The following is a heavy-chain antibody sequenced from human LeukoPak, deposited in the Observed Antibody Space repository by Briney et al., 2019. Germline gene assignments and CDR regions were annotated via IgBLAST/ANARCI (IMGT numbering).Heavy chain of an antibody. V-gene: IGHV3-21*01. Sequence: SGGSLRLSCAASGLTFSSYSMNWVRQAPGKGLEWVSSISGSSSYLYYADSVRGRFTISRDNAKNSLYLQMSSLRAEDTAVYYCARVYYYDSSGKPYYFDYWGQGTLVTVSS. J-gene: IGHJ4*02. CDR2: ISGSSSYL. D-gene: IGHD3-22*01. CDR3: ARVYYYDSSGKPYYFDY. CDR1: GLTFSSYS.